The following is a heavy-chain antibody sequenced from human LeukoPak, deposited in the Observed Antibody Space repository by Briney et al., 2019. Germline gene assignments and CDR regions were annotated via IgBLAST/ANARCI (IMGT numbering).Heavy chain of an antibody. CDR2: IIPILGIA. J-gene: IGHJ4*02. CDR3: AITSGAMELWFYDY. V-gene: IGHV1-69*04. Sequence: GASVKVSRKASGGTFSSYAISWVRQAPGQGLEWMGRIIPILGIANYAQKFQGRVTITADKSTSTAYMELSSLRSEDTAVYYCAITSGAMELWFYDYWGQGTLVTVSS. D-gene: IGHD5-18*01. CDR1: GGTFSSYA.